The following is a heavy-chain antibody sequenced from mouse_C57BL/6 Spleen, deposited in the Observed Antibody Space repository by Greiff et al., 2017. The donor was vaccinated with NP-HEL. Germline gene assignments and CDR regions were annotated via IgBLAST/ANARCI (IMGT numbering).Heavy chain of an antibody. V-gene: IGHV1-55*01. CDR3: AREGYYYGSSYNYFDY. CDR2: IYPGSGST. Sequence: QVQLQQPGAELVKPGASVKMSCKASGYTFTSYWITWVKQRPGQGLEWIGDIYPGSGSTNYNEKFKSKATLTVDTSSSTAYMQLSSLTSEDSAVYYCAREGYYYGSSYNYFDYWGQGTTLTVSS. CDR1: GYTFTSYW. D-gene: IGHD1-1*01. J-gene: IGHJ2*01.